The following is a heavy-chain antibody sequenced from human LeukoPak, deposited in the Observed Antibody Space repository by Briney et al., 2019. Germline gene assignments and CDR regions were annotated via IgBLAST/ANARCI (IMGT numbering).Heavy chain of an antibody. Sequence: PSETLSLTCAVYGGSFSGYYLSGIRQPPGKGLEWVGEINHSGSTNYNPSLKSRVTISVDTSMNQFSLKLSSVTAAETAVYYCARALDILTGTFDYWGQGTLVTVSS. CDR2: INHSGST. CDR1: GGSFSGYY. J-gene: IGHJ4*02. V-gene: IGHV4-34*01. CDR3: ARALDILTGTFDY. D-gene: IGHD3-9*01.